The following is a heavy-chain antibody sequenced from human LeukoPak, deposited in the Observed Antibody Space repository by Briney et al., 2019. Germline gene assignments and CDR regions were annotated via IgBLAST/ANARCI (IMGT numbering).Heavy chain of an antibody. J-gene: IGHJ3*01. CDR3: ARGGQGDGYSADEAFDL. CDR1: GDSVASNSTA. Sequence: SQTLSLTCVISGDSVASNSTACHWIRQSPSRGLEWLGRTYYRSKWYNDYAVSVKSRITINPDTSKNQFSLQLNSVTPEDTAVYYCARGGQGDGYSADEAFDLWGQGTMVTVS. CDR2: TYYRSKWYN. V-gene: IGHV6-1*01. D-gene: IGHD5-18*01.